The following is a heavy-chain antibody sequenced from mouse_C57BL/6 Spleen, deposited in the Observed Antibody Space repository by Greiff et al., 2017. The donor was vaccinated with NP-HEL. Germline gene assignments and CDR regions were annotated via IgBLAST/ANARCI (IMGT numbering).Heavy chain of an antibody. D-gene: IGHD2-5*01. V-gene: IGHV5-4*03. Sequence: EVKLVESGGGLVKPGGSLKLSCAASGFTFSSYAMSWVRQTPEKRLEWVATISDGGSYTYYPDNVKGRFTISRDNAKNNLYLQMSHLKSEDTAMYYCARFDSNFFCDYWGQGTTLTVSS. CDR3: ARFDSNFFCDY. CDR1: GFTFSSYA. CDR2: ISDGGSYT. J-gene: IGHJ2*01.